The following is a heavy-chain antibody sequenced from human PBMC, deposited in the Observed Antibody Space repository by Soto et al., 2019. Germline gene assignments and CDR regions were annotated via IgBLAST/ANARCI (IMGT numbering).Heavy chain of an antibody. CDR2: VYHTGST. CDR1: GGSIGGSY. CDR3: ARSVAVPGAHIDY. D-gene: IGHD6-19*01. V-gene: IGHV4-59*01. J-gene: IGHJ4*02. Sequence: LSLTCSVSGGSIGGSYWSWIRQSPGKGLEWLGYVYHTGSTNYSPSLRSRVSISVDTSKNEFSLRLSSVTAADTAVYFCARSVAVPGAHIDYWGQGTQVTVSS.